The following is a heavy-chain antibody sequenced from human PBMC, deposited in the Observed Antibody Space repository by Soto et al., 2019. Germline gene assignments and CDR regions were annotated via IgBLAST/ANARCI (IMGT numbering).Heavy chain of an antibody. J-gene: IGHJ4*01. V-gene: IGHV3-72*01. CDR2: IRNKANSYTT. Sequence: EVQLVESGGGLVQPGGSQRRSCAASGFTFSDHYMDWVRQAPGKGLEWVGRIRNKANSYTTDYAASVKGRFTISRDDSKDSLYLQMNSLKTEDTAIYYCARDSGKGAYFDYWGHGTLATVSS. CDR3: ARDSGKGAYFDY. D-gene: IGHD1-26*01. CDR1: GFTFSDHY.